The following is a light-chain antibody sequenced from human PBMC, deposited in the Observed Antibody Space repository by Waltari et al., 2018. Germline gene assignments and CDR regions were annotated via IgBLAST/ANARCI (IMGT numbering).Light chain of an antibody. CDR2: WAS. CDR3: QRYYSTPVT. CDR1: QSVLSSSNNKNY. V-gene: IGKV4-1*01. J-gene: IGKJ4*01. Sequence: DIVMTQSPDSLAVSLGERATINCKSSQSVLSSSNNKNYLAWYQQKPEQPPKLVIYWASTRESGVPDRFSGSGSGTDFTLIISTLQAGDVAVYYCQRYYSTPVTFSGGTKLEI.